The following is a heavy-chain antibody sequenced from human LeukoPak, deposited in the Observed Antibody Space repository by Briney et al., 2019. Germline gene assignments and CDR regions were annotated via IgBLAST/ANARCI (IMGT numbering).Heavy chain of an antibody. CDR2: INPNSGGT. CDR3: ARDLHDSSGYYYPNDY. CDR1: GYTFTGYY. V-gene: IGHV1-2*02. Sequence: ASVKVSCKASGYTFTGYYMHWGRQAPGQGLEWMGWINPNSGGTNYAQKFQGRPTRTRETSISTAYMELRRLRSDDTAVYYCARDLHDSSGYYYPNDYCGERALGTVS. D-gene: IGHD3-22*01. J-gene: IGHJ4*02.